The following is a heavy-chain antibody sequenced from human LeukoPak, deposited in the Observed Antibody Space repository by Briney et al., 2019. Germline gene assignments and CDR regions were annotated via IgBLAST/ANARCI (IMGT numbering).Heavy chain of an antibody. CDR2: TYYTGSS. Sequence: SETLSLTCTVSGGSISSYYWNWIRQPPGEGLEWIGYTYYTGSSNYNPSLKSRVTISLDTSKNQFSLKLSSVTAADTAVYYCVRRVVVVTANDKSDAFDVWGQGTVVTVSS. D-gene: IGHD2-21*02. CDR1: GGSISSYY. J-gene: IGHJ3*01. CDR3: VRRVVVVTANDKSDAFDV. V-gene: IGHV4-59*01.